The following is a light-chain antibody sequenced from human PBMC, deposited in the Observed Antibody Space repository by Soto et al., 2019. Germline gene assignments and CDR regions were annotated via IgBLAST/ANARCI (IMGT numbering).Light chain of an antibody. V-gene: IGKV1-39*01. CDR1: QSISSY. Sequence: DIQMTQPPSSLSASVGDRVTITCRASQSISSYLNWYQQKPGKAPKLLIYAASSLQSVVPSRFSGSGSGTDFTLTISSLQPEDFATYYCQQSYSTAWFGQGTKVEIK. CDR3: QQSYSTAW. J-gene: IGKJ1*01. CDR2: AAS.